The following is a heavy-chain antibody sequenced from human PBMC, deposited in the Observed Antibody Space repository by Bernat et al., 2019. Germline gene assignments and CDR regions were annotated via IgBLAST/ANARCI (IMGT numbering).Heavy chain of an antibody. CDR2: IKSKTDGGTT. J-gene: IGHJ4*02. D-gene: IGHD3-10*01. Sequence: EVQLVESGGVLVKPGGSLRLSCAASGLTFSNAWMSWVRHSPGKGLEWVGRIKSKTDGGTTDYAAPVKGRFTISRDDSKNTLYLQMNSLKTEDTAVYYCTTGVFHDTSGSHDYWGQGTLVTVSS. V-gene: IGHV3-15*01. CDR1: GLTFSNAW. CDR3: TTGVFHDTSGSHDY.